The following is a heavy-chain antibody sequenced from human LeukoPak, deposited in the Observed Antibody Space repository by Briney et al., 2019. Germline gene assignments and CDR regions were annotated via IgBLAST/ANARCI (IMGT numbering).Heavy chain of an antibody. CDR2: IGFAGDT. CDR3: ARGNTLTGYEY. V-gene: IGHV3-13*04. Sequence: GGSLRLSCAASGFTFSTYDMHWVRQATGKGLEWVSAIGFAGDTYYSGSVKGRFTISRENGKNFLFLQMNSLRAGDTAVYYCARGNTLTGYEYWGQGALVTVSS. J-gene: IGHJ4*02. D-gene: IGHD3-9*01. CDR1: GFTFSTYD.